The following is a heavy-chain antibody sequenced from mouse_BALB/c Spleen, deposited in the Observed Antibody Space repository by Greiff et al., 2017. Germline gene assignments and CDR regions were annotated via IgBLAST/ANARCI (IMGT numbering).Heavy chain of an antibody. J-gene: IGHJ4*01. V-gene: IGHV5-17*02. Sequence: EVKLVESGGGLVQPGGSRKLSCAASGFTFSSFGMHWVRQAPEKGLEWVAYISSGSSTIYYADTVKGRFTISRDNPKNTLFLQMTSLRSEDTAMYYCAREPSYYGSSAYAMDYWGQGTSGTVSS. CDR3: AREPSYYGSSAYAMDY. CDR1: GFTFSSFG. CDR2: ISSGSSTI. D-gene: IGHD1-1*01.